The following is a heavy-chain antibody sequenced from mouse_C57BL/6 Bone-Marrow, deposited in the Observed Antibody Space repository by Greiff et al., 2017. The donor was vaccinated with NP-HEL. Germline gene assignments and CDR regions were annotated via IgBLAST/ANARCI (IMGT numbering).Heavy chain of an antibody. CDR3: AEIYYGNCYFDY. CDR1: GYTFTDYN. D-gene: IGHD2-1*01. J-gene: IGHJ2*01. Sequence: VQLQQSGPELVKPGASVKMSCKASGYTFTDYNMHWVKQSHGKSLEWIGYINPNNGGTSYNQKFKGKATLTVNKSSSTAYMELRSLTSEDSAVYYCAEIYYGNCYFDYWGQGTTLTVSS. CDR2: INPNNGGT. V-gene: IGHV1-22*01.